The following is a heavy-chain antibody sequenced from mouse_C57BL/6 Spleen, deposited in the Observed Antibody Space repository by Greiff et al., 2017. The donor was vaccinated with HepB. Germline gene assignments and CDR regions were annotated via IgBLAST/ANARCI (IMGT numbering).Heavy chain of an antibody. D-gene: IGHD2-4*01. J-gene: IGHJ3*01. CDR1: GYTFTSYW. V-gene: IGHV1-61*01. CDR2: IYPSDSET. CDR3: ARSYYDYDGFAY. Sequence: QVQLQQPGAELVRPGSSVKLSCKASGYTFTSYWMDWVKQRPGQGLEWIGNIYPSDSETHYNQKFKDKATLTVDKSSSTAYMQLSSLTSEDSAVYDCARSYYDYDGFAYWGQGTLVTVSA.